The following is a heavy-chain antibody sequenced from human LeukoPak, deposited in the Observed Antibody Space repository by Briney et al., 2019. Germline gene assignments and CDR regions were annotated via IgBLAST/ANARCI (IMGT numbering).Heavy chain of an antibody. V-gene: IGHV4-59*08. J-gene: IGHJ4*02. CDR1: GSSITPYY. CDR3: ATTLGYCGGGSCHN. CDR2: IYYSGAT. Sequence: PSETLSLTCTVSGSSITPYYWSWIRQPPGKGLEWIGYIYYSGATNYNPSLKSRVTISVDTSKNQFSLKLASVTAADTAVYYCATTLGYCGGGSCHNWGQGALVTVSS. D-gene: IGHD2-15*01.